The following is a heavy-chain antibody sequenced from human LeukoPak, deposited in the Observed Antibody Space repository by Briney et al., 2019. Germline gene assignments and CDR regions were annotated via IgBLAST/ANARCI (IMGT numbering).Heavy chain of an antibody. CDR2: ISSSSSYI. Sequence: PGGSLRLSCAASGFTFSSYSMNWVRQAPGKGLEWVSSISSSSSYIYYADSVKGRFTISRDNAKNSLYLQMNSLRAEDTALYYCAKDIRPYSSGWSSVDYWGQGTLVTVSS. CDR3: AKDIRPYSSGWSSVDY. CDR1: GFTFSSYS. J-gene: IGHJ4*02. V-gene: IGHV3-21*04. D-gene: IGHD6-19*01.